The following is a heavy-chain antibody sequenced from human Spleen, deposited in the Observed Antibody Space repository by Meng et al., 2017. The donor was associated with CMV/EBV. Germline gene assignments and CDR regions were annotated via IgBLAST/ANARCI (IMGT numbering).Heavy chain of an antibody. CDR1: GFTFSSYS. Sequence: GSVRLSGAASGFTFSSYSMNWVRQAPGKGLEWVSSISSRGSYIYYAASVKGRSTISRDNAKNSLHLQMNSLRAEDTAVYYCARDDGHWGQGTLVTVSS. D-gene: IGHD5-24*01. J-gene: IGHJ4*02. V-gene: IGHV3-21*01. CDR2: ISSRGSYI. CDR3: ARDDGH.